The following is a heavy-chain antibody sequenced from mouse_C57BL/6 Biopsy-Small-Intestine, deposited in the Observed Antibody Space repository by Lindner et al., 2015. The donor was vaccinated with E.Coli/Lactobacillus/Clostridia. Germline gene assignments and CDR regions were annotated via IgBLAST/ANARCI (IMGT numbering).Heavy chain of an antibody. D-gene: IGHD2-13*01. CDR2: INPGNGGT. CDR3: ARSDYPYYFDY. V-gene: IGHV1-54*01. J-gene: IGHJ2*01. CDR1: GYAFTNYL. Sequence: VQLQESGAELARPGTSVEVSCKASGYAFTNYLIEWVKQRPGQGLEWIGVINPGNGGTNCNEKFKGKAALTADKSSNTSYMQLGSLTSDDSAVYFCARSDYPYYFDYWGQGTTLTVSS.